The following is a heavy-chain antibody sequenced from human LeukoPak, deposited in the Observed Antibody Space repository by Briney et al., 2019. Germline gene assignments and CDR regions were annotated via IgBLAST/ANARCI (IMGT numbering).Heavy chain of an antibody. Sequence: SETPSLTCTVSGDSITSYYWSWIRQSPGKGLEWIGYIYYSGSTNYNPSFKSRVTISVDASKNQFSLRLSSVTAADTAVYYCARDRGYSYGDAFDIWGQGTMVTVSS. D-gene: IGHD5-18*01. CDR1: GDSITSYY. CDR2: IYYSGST. CDR3: ARDRGYSYGDAFDI. J-gene: IGHJ3*02. V-gene: IGHV4-59*01.